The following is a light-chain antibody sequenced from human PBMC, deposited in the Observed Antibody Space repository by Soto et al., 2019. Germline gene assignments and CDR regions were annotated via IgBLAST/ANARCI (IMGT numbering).Light chain of an antibody. CDR2: DVS. V-gene: IGLV2-14*01. CDR3: CSYTSSSTPNYV. CDR1: SSDVGGYNY. Sequence: QSVLTQPASVSGSPGQSITISCTGTSSDVGGYNYVSWYQQHPGKAPKLMIYDVSDWPSGVSNRFSGSKSGNTASLTISGLQAEDEADYYCCSYTSSSTPNYVFGIGTKVTVL. J-gene: IGLJ1*01.